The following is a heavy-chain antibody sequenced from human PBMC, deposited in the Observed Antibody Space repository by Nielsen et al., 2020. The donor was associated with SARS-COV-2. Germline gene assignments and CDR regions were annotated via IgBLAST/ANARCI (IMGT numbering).Heavy chain of an antibody. V-gene: IGHV7-4-1*02. Sequence: ASVKVSCKASGYTFTSYAMNWVRQAPGQGLEWMGWINTNTGNPTYAQGFTGRFVFSLDTSVSTAYLQISSLKAEDTAVYYCARDVSGYHVAGAFDIWGQGTMVTVSS. CDR3: ARDVSGYHVAGAFDI. D-gene: IGHD3-3*01. CDR1: GYTFTSYA. CDR2: INTNTGNP. J-gene: IGHJ3*02.